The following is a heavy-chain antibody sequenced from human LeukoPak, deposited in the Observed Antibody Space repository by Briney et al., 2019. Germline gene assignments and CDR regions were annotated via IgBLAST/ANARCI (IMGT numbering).Heavy chain of an antibody. CDR1: GGSFSGYY. Sequence: SETLSLTCAVYGGSFSGYYWSWIRQPPGKGLEWIGEINHSGSTNYNPSLKSRVTISVDTSKNQFSLTLSSVTAADTALYCCARVRNGYCRGGSCLDYYYYYMDVWGKGTTVTVSS. J-gene: IGHJ6*03. CDR2: INHSGST. CDR3: ARVRNGYCRGGSCLDYYYYYMDV. V-gene: IGHV4-34*01. D-gene: IGHD2-15*01.